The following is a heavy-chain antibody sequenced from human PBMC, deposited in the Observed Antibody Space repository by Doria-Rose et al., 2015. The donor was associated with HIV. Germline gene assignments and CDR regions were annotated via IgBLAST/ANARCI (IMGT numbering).Heavy chain of an antibody. CDR2: IFYTVST. J-gene: IGHJ4*02. CDR1: GGSISHYY. CDR3: ARVLGGTYDY. D-gene: IGHD1-26*01. Sequence: QVQLQESGPGLVKPSETLSLTCSVSGGSISHYYWSWIRQPPGKGLEYIGDIFYTVSTNYSPPLKSRVSISIDTSKNKFSLRLSSVTAADTAVYYCARVLGGTYDYWGQGTLVTVSS. V-gene: IGHV4-59*01.